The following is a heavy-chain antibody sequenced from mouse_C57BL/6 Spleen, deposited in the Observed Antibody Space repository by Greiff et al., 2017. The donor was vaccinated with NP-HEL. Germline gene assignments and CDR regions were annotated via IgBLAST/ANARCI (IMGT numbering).Heavy chain of an antibody. CDR3: ARSYPMDY. CDR1: GYTFTSYW. Sequence: VQLKQPGAELVKPGASVKLSCKASGYTFTSYWMQWVKQRPGQGLEWIGEIDPSDSYTNYNQKFKGKATLTVDTSSSTAYMQLSSLTSEDSAVYYCARSYPMDYWGQGTSVTVSS. V-gene: IGHV1-50*01. J-gene: IGHJ4*01. CDR2: IDPSDSYT.